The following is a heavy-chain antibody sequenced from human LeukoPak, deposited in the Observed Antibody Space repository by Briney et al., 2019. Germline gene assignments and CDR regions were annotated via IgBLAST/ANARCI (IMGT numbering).Heavy chain of an antibody. CDR3: ARDGLDGYSYGSLDY. Sequence: AVKVSCKASGGTFISYTISWVRQAPGQGLEWMGRIIPILGIANYAQKFQGRVTITADKSTSTAYMELSSLRSEDTAVYYCARDGLDGYSYGSLDYWGQGTLVTVSS. V-gene: IGHV1-69*04. CDR2: IIPILGIA. J-gene: IGHJ4*02. D-gene: IGHD5-18*01. CDR1: GGTFISYT.